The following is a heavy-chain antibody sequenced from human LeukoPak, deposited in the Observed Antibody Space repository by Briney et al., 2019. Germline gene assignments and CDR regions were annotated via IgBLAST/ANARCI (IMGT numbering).Heavy chain of an antibody. CDR1: GGSISSYY. V-gene: IGHV4-4*07. J-gene: IGHJ4*02. D-gene: IGHD6-13*01. CDR3: AKGEQLVYFDY. CDR2: IYTSGST. Sequence: SETLSLTCTVSGGSISSYYWSWIRQPAGKGLEWIGRIYTSGSTNYNLSLKSRVTISIDTSKNQFSLKLNSVTDADTAVYYCAKGEQLVYFDYWGQGTLVTVSS.